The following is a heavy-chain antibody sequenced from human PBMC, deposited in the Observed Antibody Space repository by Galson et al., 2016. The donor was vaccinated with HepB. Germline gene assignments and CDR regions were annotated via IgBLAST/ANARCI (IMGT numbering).Heavy chain of an antibody. J-gene: IGHJ6*04. CDR3: ARDQKYSGSDFYYAMDV. Sequence: SLRLSCAASGFTFSTYSMHWVRQAPGKGLEWVAVMSYIGSNKYFADSVKGRFSISRDNSKNTLYLQMNTLRPEDTAVYYCARDQKYSGSDFYYAMDVWGKGATVTVSS. V-gene: IGHV3-30-3*01. CDR2: MSYIGSNK. D-gene: IGHD5-12*01. CDR1: GFTFSTYS.